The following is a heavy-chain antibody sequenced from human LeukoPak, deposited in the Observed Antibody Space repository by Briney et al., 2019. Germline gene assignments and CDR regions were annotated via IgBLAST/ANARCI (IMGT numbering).Heavy chain of an antibody. CDR2: IYYSGST. D-gene: IGHD3-9*01. J-gene: IGHJ6*02. V-gene: IGHV4-59*08. CDR1: GGSISSYY. CDR3: ARLAKFYCYYYYGMDV. Sequence: PSETLSLTCTVSGGSISSYYWSWIRQPPGKGLEWIGYIYYSGSTNYNPSLKSRVTISVDTSKNQFSLKLSSVTAADTAVYYCARLAKFYCYYYYGMDVWGQGTTVTVSS.